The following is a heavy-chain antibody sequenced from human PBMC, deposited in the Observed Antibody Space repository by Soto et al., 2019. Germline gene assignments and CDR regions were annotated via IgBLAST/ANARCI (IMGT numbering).Heavy chain of an antibody. CDR2: IYHSGST. Sequence: SETLSLTCAVSGYSISSGYYWGWIRQPPGKGLEWIGSIYHSGSTYHNPSLKSRVTISVDTSKNQFSLKLSSVTAADTAVYYCAREIRSKVTTVYYYYYGMDVWGQGTTVTVSS. CDR1: GYSISSGYY. CDR3: AREIRSKVTTVYYYYYGMDV. V-gene: IGHV4-38-2*02. D-gene: IGHD4-17*01. J-gene: IGHJ6*02.